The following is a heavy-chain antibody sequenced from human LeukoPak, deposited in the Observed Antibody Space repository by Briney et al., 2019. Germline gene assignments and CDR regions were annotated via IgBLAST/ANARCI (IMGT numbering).Heavy chain of an antibody. CDR3: AKARTYIVGARRDWFDP. CDR1: GFTFSSYA. D-gene: IGHD1-26*01. J-gene: IGHJ5*02. Sequence: PGGSLRLSCAASGFTFSSYAMSWVRQAPGKGLEWVSAISGSGGSTYYADSVKGRFTISRDNSKNTLYLQMNSLRAEDTAVYYCAKARTYIVGARRDWFDPWGQGTLVTVSS. V-gene: IGHV3-23*01. CDR2: ISGSGGST.